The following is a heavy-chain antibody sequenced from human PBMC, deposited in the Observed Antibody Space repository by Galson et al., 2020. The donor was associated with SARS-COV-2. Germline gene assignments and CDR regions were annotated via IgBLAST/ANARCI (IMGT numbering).Heavy chain of an antibody. Sequence: ASETLSLTCTVSGGSISSSSYYWGWIRQPPGKGLEWIGSIYYSGSTYYNPSLKSRVTISVDTSKNQFSLKLSSVTAADTAVYYCARYCSSTSCPLNDAFDIWGQGTMVTVSS. J-gene: IGHJ3*02. CDR2: IYYSGST. D-gene: IGHD2-2*01. V-gene: IGHV4-39*07. CDR1: GGSISSSSYY. CDR3: ARYCSSTSCPLNDAFDI.